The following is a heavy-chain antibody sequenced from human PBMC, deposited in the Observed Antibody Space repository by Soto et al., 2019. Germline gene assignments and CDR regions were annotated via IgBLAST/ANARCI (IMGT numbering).Heavy chain of an antibody. V-gene: IGHV2-70*04. CDR2: IDWDDDK. D-gene: IGHD3-3*01. Sequence: GSGPTLVNPTQTLTLTCTFSGFSLSTSGMRVSWIRQPPGKALEWLARIDWDDDKFYSTSLKTRLTISKDTSKNQVVITMTNMDPVDTATYYCARYLDGFDYWGQGTLVTVSS. J-gene: IGHJ4*02. CDR3: ARYLDGFDY. CDR1: GFSLSTSGMR.